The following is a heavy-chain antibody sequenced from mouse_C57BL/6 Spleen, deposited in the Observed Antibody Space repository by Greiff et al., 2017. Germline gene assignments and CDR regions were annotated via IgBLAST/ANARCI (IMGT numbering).Heavy chain of an antibody. Sequence: VQLQQSGAELVRPGASVTLSCKASGYTFTDYEMHWVKQTPVHGLEWIGAIDPETGGTAYNQKFKGKAILTADKSSSTAYMELRSLTSEDSAVYYCTRDYYGSSSPWFAYWGQGTLVTVSA. J-gene: IGHJ3*01. CDR1: GYTFTDYE. CDR3: TRDYYGSSSPWFAY. V-gene: IGHV1-15*01. D-gene: IGHD1-1*01. CDR2: IDPETGGT.